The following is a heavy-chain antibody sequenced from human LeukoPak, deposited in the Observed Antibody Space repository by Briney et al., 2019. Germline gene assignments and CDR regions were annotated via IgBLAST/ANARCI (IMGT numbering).Heavy chain of an antibody. CDR3: ARGRLIVVPEEDLDY. Sequence: GGSLRLSCAASGFTFSSYSMNWVRQAPGEGLEWVSYISSLSGTIYYADSVKGRFTISRDNAKNSLYLQMDSLRAEDTAVYYCARGRLIVVPEEDLDYWGQGTLVTVSS. V-gene: IGHV3-48*01. J-gene: IGHJ4*02. CDR1: GFTFSSYS. D-gene: IGHD2-2*01. CDR2: ISSLSGTI.